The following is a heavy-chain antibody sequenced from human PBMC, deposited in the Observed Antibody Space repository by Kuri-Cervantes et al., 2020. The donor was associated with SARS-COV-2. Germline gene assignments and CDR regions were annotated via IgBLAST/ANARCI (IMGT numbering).Heavy chain of an antibody. CDR1: GYSFTSYW. V-gene: IGHV5-51*01. J-gene: IGHJ5*02. CDR3: ARRAPYAKSGSYSYFLDL. CDR2: IYPGDSET. D-gene: IGHD3-3*01. Sequence: GESLKISCQGSGYSFTSYWIGWVRQMPGKGLEWMASIYPGDSETKYSPSFQGQVTFSADRSISTVYLQFSSLKASDTAMYYCARRAPYAKSGSYSYFLDLWGQGALVTVSS.